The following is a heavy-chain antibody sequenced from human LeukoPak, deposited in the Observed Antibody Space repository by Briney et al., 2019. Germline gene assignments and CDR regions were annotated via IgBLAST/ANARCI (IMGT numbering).Heavy chain of an antibody. CDR3: ARDFGSGYGDYTPDN. CDR1: GYTFTSYY. J-gene: IGHJ4*02. CDR2: INPSGGST. Sequence: ASVKVSCKASGYTFTSYYMHWVRQAPGQGLEWMGIINPSGGSTSYAQRFQGRVTMTRDTSTSTVYMELSSLRSEDTAVYYCARDFGSGYGDYTPDNWGQGTLVTVSS. V-gene: IGHV1-46*01. D-gene: IGHD4-17*01.